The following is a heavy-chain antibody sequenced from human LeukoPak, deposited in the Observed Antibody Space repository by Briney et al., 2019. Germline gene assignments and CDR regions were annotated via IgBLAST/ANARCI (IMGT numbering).Heavy chain of an antibody. Sequence: ASVKVSCKASGYTFTSYDINWVRQATGQGLEWMGWMNPNSGNTGYAQKFQGRVTMTRNTSISTVYIDLSSLTSEDTAVYYCARGPHSSSWPDIPRDYWGQGTLVTVSS. CDR2: MNPNSGNT. CDR3: ARGPHSSSWPDIPRDY. J-gene: IGHJ4*02. D-gene: IGHD6-13*01. CDR1: GYTFTSYD. V-gene: IGHV1-8*01.